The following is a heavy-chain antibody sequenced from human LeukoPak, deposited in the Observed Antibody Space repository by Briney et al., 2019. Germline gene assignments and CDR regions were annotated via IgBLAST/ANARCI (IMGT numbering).Heavy chain of an antibody. D-gene: IGHD4-23*01. J-gene: IGHJ3*01. CDR2: INSDGTVT. CDR3: ARDYGGNRRAFDV. Sequence: GSMRLSCAASGFTFSSYWMHWVRQAPGKGLVWVSRINSDGTVTFYADSVNGRFTISRDNAKNTLYLQMNSLRAEDMAVYYCARDYGGNRRAFDVWGQGPMVTVSS. CDR1: GFTFSSYW. V-gene: IGHV3-74*01.